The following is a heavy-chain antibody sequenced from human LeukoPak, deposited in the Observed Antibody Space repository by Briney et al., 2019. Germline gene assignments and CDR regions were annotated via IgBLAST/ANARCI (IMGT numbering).Heavy chain of an antibody. Sequence: GASVKVSCKASGYTFTSYGISWVRQAPGQGLEWMGWISAYSGNTNYAQKLQGRVTMTTDTSTSTAYMELRSLRSDDTAVYYCARDLAVAGRGDFDYWGQGTLVTVSS. J-gene: IGHJ4*02. CDR3: ARDLAVAGRGDFDY. D-gene: IGHD6-19*01. CDR2: ISAYSGNT. CDR1: GYTFTSYG. V-gene: IGHV1-18*01.